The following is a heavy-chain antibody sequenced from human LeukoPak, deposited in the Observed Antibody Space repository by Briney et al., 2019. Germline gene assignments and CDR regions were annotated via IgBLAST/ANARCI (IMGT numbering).Heavy chain of an antibody. CDR1: GFTFSSYA. J-gene: IGHJ4*02. D-gene: IGHD5-18*01. V-gene: IGHV3-21*01. CDR3: ARDTAMVWSFDY. CDR2: ISSSSSYI. Sequence: GGSLRLSCAASGFTFSSYAMSWVRQAPGKGLEWVSSISSSSSYIYYADSVKGRFTISRDNAKNSLYLQMNSLRAEDTAVYYCARDTAMVWSFDYWGQGTLVTVSS.